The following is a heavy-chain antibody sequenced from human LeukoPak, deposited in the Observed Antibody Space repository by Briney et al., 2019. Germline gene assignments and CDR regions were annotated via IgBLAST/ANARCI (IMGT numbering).Heavy chain of an antibody. J-gene: IGHJ3*02. CDR2: IVVGSGNT. CDR3: ATTVSTHGTVDI. D-gene: IGHD4-17*01. Sequence: GTSVKVSCKASGFTFTSSAMQWVRQARGQRLEWIGWIVVGSGNTNYAQKFQERVTITRDMSTSTAYMELSSLRSEDTAVYYCATTVSTHGTVDIWGQGTMVTVSS. V-gene: IGHV1-58*02. CDR1: GFTFTSSA.